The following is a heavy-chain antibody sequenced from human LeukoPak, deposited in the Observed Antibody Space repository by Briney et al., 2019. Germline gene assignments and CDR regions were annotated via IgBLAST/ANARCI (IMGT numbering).Heavy chain of an antibody. CDR2: FDPEDGET. D-gene: IGHD1-26*01. V-gene: IGHV1-24*01. Sequence: ASVKVSCKVSGYTLTELSMHWVRQAPGKGLEWMGGFDPEDGETIYAQKFQGRVTMTEDTSTDTAYMELSSLRSEDTAVYYCATDLGATSFFDYWGQGTLVTVSS. CDR1: GYTLTELS. CDR3: ATDLGATSFFDY. J-gene: IGHJ4*02.